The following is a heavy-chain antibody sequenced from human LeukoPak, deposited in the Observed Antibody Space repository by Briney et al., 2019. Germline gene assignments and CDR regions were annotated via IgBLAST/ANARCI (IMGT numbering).Heavy chain of an antibody. Sequence: SQTLSLTCAVSGGSISSGSYSWSWIRQPPGKGLEWIGHIYPRGSTYYNPSLKSRVILSLDKSANQFSLNLSSVTAADTAVYYCARGNPYSSSWYYFDYWGQGTLVTVSS. CDR2: IYPRGST. V-gene: IGHV4-30-2*01. CDR1: GGSISSGSYS. CDR3: ARGNPYSSSWYYFDY. J-gene: IGHJ4*02. D-gene: IGHD6-13*01.